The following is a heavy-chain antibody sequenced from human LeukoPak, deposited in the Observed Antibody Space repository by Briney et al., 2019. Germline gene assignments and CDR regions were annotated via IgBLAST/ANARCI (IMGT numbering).Heavy chain of an antibody. D-gene: IGHD3-22*01. CDR2: IRYSGTT. CDR3: ARVSSGGYFHTYYFDY. Sequence: SETLSLTCTVSGGSISGYYWSWIRLPPGKGLEWIGYIRYSGTTNYSPSLKSRATISVDTSKNQFSLNPISVTAADTAIYYCARVSSGGYFHTYYFDYWGQGTLVTVSS. J-gene: IGHJ4*02. V-gene: IGHV4-59*01. CDR1: GGSISGYY.